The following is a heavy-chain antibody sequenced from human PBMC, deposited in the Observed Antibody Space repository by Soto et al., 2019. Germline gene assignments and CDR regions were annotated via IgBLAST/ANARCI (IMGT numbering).Heavy chain of an antibody. V-gene: IGHV1-3*01. CDR1: GYTFTSYA. J-gene: IGHJ4*02. CDR3: ARSIVVVTAADY. Sequence: ASVKVSCKASGYTFTSYAMHWVRQAPGQRLEWMGWINAGNGNTKYSHKFQGRVTITRDTSASTAYMELSSLRSEDTAVYYCARSIVVVTAADYWGQGTLVTVSS. CDR2: INAGNGNT. D-gene: IGHD2-21*02.